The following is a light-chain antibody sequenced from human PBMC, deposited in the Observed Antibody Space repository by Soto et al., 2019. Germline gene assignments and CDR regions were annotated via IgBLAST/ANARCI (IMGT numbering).Light chain of an antibody. V-gene: IGKV1-16*01. CDR3: QQYKTYPVT. CDR2: AAS. J-gene: IGKJ5*01. Sequence: DIQMTQSPSSLSASVGDRVTITCRASQDIENHLAWFQQKPGKAPKSLIYAASNLQSGLPSTFSGSGSGTDFTLTITSLQPEDFGTYYCQQYKTYPVTFGQGTRLEIK. CDR1: QDIENH.